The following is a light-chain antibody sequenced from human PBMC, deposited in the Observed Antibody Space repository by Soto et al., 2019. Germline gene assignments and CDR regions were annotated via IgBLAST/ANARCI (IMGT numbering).Light chain of an antibody. CDR1: PEPVTSGHY. V-gene: IGLV7-46*01. Sequence: QAVVTQEPSLTVSQGGKATLTCGSSPEPVTSGHYPYWFQQKPGQVPRTLIYDTSNKHSWTPARFSGSLLGGKAALTLSGAQPEDEAEYYCLLCYVTARPSAVFGGGTQLTVL. CDR2: DTS. J-gene: IGLJ2*01. CDR3: LLCYVTARPSAV.